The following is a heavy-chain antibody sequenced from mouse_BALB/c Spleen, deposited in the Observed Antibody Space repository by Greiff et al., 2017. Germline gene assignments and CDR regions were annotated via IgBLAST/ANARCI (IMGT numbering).Heavy chain of an antibody. J-gene: IGHJ2*01. CDR1: GYAFSSYW. D-gene: IGHD1-1*01. CDR3: ARWTTVVATRGYYFDY. Sequence: QVQLQQSGAELVRPGSSVKISCKASGYAFSSYWMNWVKQRPGQGLEWIGQIYPGDGDTNYNGKFKGKATLTADKSSSTAYMQLSSLTSEDSAVYFCARWTTVVATRGYYFDYWGQGTTLTVSS. CDR2: IYPGDGDT. V-gene: IGHV1-80*01.